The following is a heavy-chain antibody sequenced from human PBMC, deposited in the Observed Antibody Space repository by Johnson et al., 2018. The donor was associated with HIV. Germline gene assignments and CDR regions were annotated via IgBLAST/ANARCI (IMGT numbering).Heavy chain of an antibody. J-gene: IGHJ3*01. CDR3: ARDVIVGGGSGDCYSTH. D-gene: IGHD2-21*02. CDR1: GFTFSLYW. CDR2: IKQDGSEK. Sequence: VQLLESGGGLVQPGGSLRLSCAASGFTFSLYWMTWVRQAPGKGLEWVANIKQDGSEKYYVDSVKGRFTIFRDNAKNSLYLQMNSLRAEDTAFYYCARDVIVGGGSGDCYSTHWGQGTMVTVSS. V-gene: IGHV3-7*05.